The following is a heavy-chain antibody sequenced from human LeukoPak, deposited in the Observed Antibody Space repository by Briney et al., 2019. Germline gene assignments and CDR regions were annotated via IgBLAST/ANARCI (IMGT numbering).Heavy chain of an antibody. CDR3: ARQPDYVWGSYRPAAFDY. Sequence: GESLKISCKGSGYSFTSYWIVWVRQMPGKGLEWMGIIYPGDSDTRYSPSFQGQVTISADKSISTAYLQWSSLKASDTAMYYCARQPDYVWGSYRPAAFDYWGQGTLVTVSS. J-gene: IGHJ4*02. CDR1: GYSFTSYW. V-gene: IGHV5-51*01. D-gene: IGHD3-16*02. CDR2: IYPGDSDT.